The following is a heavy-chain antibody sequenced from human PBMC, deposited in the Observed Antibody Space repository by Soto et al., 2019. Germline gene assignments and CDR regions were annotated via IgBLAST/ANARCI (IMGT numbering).Heavy chain of an antibody. CDR3: ARRIVATETFDY. V-gene: IGHV3-23*01. Sequence: GSLRLSCAASGFTFSSYAMSWVRQAPGKGLEWVSAIGGSGSSTYYADSVKGRFTISRDNSKNTLSLQMNSLRAADTAVYYCARRIVATETFDYWGQGTLVTVSS. CDR1: GFTFSSYA. D-gene: IGHD5-12*01. J-gene: IGHJ4*02. CDR2: IGGSGSST.